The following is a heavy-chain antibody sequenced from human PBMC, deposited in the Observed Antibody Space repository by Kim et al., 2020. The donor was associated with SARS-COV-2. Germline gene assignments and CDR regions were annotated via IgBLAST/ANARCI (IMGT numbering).Heavy chain of an antibody. CDR3: ARRFDL. CDR2: IYYNGST. V-gene: IGHV4-59*08. CDR1: GGSINNYY. Sequence: SETLSLTCIVSGGSINNYYWSWIRQPPGKGLEYIGSIYYNGSTNYNPTLKSRVTISIDTSKDQFSLKLSSVTAADTAVYYCARRFDLWGRGTLVTVSS. J-gene: IGHJ2*01.